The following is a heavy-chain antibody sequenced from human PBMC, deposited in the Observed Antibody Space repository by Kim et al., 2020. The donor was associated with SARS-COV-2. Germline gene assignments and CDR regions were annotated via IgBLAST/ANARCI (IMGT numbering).Heavy chain of an antibody. CDR1: GYTFTSYA. CDR3: ARDSYYDIFRYYYYYMDV. V-gene: IGHV1-3*01. Sequence: ASVKVSCKASGYTFTSYAMHWVRQAPVQRLEWMGWINAGNGNTKYSQKFQGRVTITRDTSASTAYMELSSLRSEDTTVYYCARDSYYDIFRYYYYYMDVWSKGTTVTVSS. CDR2: INAGNGNT. J-gene: IGHJ6*03. D-gene: IGHD3-9*01.